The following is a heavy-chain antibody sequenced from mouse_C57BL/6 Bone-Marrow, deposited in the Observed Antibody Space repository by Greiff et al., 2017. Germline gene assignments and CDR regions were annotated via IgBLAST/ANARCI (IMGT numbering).Heavy chain of an antibody. V-gene: IGHV1-26*01. D-gene: IGHD3-1*01. CDR3: ARSGRGGYGYYFDY. J-gene: IGHJ2*01. CDR1: GYTFTDYY. CDR2: INPNNGGT. Sequence: EVQLQQSGPELVKPGASVKISCKASGYTFTDYYMNWVKQSHGKSLEWIGDINPNNGGTSYNQKFKGKATLTVDTSSSTAYMELRSLTSEDSAVYYCARSGRGGYGYYFDYWGQGTTLTVSS.